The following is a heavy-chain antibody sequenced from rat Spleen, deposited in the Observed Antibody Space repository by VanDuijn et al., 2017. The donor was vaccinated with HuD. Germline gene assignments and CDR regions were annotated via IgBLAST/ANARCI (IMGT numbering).Heavy chain of an antibody. D-gene: IGHD1-2*01. V-gene: IGHV2-63*01. Sequence: QVQLKESGPGLVQPSQTLSLTCTVSGFSLIRYNVHWVRQPPGKGLEWMGRMNYNGDTSYNSALKSRLSISRDTSKSQIYLKMNSLQIEDTATYFCARADVAGLSTDGIWGQGIMVTVSS. CDR1: GFSLIRYN. CDR2: MNYNGDT. CDR3: ARADVAGLSTDGI. J-gene: IGHJ2*01.